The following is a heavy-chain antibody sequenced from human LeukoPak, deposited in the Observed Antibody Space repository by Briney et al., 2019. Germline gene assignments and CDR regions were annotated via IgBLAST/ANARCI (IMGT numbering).Heavy chain of an antibody. V-gene: IGHV4-61*01. D-gene: IGHD2/OR15-2a*01. CDR3: ARRLSTRSYYLDD. CDR2: IYYSGRT. CDR1: GGSVSSGSYD. J-gene: IGHJ4*02. Sequence: SETLSLTCTVSGGSVSSGSYDWSWIRQPPGKGLEWIGYIYYSGRTNYNPSLKSRVPLSVATSKNQFSLKLSSVTAADTAVYYCARRLSTRSYYLDDWGQGTLVTVSS.